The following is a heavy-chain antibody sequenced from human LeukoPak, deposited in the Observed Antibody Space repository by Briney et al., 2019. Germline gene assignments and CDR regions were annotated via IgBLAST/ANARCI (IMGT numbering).Heavy chain of an antibody. J-gene: IGHJ6*03. CDR1: GGSISSSSYY. CDR3: VRLRGGYYRYYYYYMDV. V-gene: IGHV4-39*01. CDR2: IYYSGST. Sequence: SETLSLTCTVSGGSISSSSYYWGWIRQPPGKGLEWIGSIYYSGSTYYNPSLKSRVTISVDTSKNQFSPKLSSVTAADTAVYYCVRLRGGYYRYYYYYMDVWGKGTTVTVSS. D-gene: IGHD3-3*01.